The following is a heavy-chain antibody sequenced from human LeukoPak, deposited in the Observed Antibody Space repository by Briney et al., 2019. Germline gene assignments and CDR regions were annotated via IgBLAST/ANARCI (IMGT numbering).Heavy chain of an antibody. CDR1: GFTFSSYA. CDR2: ISRSGGST. J-gene: IGHJ4*02. V-gene: IGHV3-23*01. CDR3: AKDTVNYYDSSGYTDY. D-gene: IGHD3-22*01. Sequence: GSLRLSCAASGFTFSSYAMSWVRQAPGKGLEWVSAISRSGGSTYYADSVKGRFTISRDNSKNTLYLQMNSLRAEDTAVYYCAKDTVNYYDSSGYTDYWGQGTLVAVSS.